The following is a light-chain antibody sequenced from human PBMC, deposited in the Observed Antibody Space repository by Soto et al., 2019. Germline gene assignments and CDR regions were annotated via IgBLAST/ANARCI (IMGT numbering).Light chain of an antibody. CDR3: SSYTTSNTRQIV. J-gene: IGLJ1*01. Sequence: SALTQPAYVSGSHGQSSSITCTGTSSDVGGYNYVSWYQQHPGKAPKFMIYDVSNRPSGVSNRFSGSKSGNTASLTISGLQAEDEADYYCSSYTTSNTRQIVFGTGTKVTVL. V-gene: IGLV2-14*01. CDR1: SSDVGGYNY. CDR2: DVS.